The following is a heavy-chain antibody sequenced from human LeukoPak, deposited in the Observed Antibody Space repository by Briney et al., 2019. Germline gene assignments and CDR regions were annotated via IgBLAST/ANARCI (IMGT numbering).Heavy chain of an antibody. Sequence: SETLSLTCTVSGGSISSYYWSWIRQPPGKGLEWIGYIYYSGSTKYNSSLKSRVTISVDTSKNQFSLKLSFVTAADTAVYYCARTAYGSGSYTDYWGQGTLVTVSS. CDR3: ARTAYGSGSYTDY. J-gene: IGHJ4*02. CDR1: GGSISSYY. CDR2: IYYSGST. D-gene: IGHD3-10*01. V-gene: IGHV4-59*08.